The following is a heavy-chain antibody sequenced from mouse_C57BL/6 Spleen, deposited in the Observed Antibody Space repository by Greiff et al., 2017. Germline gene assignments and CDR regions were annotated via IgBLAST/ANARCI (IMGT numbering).Heavy chain of an antibody. CDR1: GFTFSDYG. Sequence: EVQGVESGGGLVKPGGSLKLSCAASGFTFSDYGMHWVRQAPEKGLEWVAYISSGSSTIYYADTVKGRFTISRANAKNTQFLQMTSLRSEDTAMYYCARKGIYYYYYYFDYWGQGTTLTVSS. V-gene: IGHV5-17*01. D-gene: IGHD2-4*01. CDR2: ISSGSSTI. CDR3: ARKGIYYYYYYFDY. J-gene: IGHJ2*01.